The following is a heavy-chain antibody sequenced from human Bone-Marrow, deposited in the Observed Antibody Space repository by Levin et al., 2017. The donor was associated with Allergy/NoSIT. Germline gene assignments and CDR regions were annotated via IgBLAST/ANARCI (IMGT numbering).Heavy chain of an antibody. J-gene: IGHJ4*02. CDR1: SFTFDTYA. D-gene: IGHD3-16*01. CDR3: ARGQVIIWGSSPYYFDY. Sequence: GGSLRLSCAASSFTFDTYALGWVRQAPGKELEYVAAISSSGGTTYYADAVKGRFTISRDHSKNTLYLQMNSLRAEDTGLYYCARGQVIIWGSSPYYFDYWGQGTQVTVSS. CDR2: ISSSGGTT. V-gene: IGHV3-23*01.